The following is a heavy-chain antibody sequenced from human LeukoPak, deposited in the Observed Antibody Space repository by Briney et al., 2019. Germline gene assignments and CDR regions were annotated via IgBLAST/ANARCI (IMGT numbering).Heavy chain of an antibody. J-gene: IGHJ4*02. D-gene: IGHD2-15*01. CDR3: ARDPNCSGGSCFDY. CDR1: GFTFSSYG. CDR2: IWYDGRNK. Sequence: PGGSLRLSCARSGFTFSSYGMHGVRQAPAKGLEWVAIIWYDGRNKYYTDSVKGRFTISRDNSKNTLYLQMNSLRAEDTAVYYCARDPNCSGGSCFDYWGQGTLVTVSS. V-gene: IGHV3-33*01.